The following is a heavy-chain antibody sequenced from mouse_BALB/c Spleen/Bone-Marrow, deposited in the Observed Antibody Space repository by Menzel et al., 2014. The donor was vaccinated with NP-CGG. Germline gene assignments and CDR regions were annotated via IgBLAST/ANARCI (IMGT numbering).Heavy chain of an antibody. J-gene: IGHJ3*01. CDR2: IWAGGGT. Sequence: VQGVESGPGLVAPSQSLSITCTVSGFPLSSYGVHWVRQCPGKGLEWLGIIWAGGGTNYNSALMSRLSISKDNSKSQVFLKMNSLQTDDTAMYYCARGDHGSTYWFAYWGQGTLVTVSA. CDR1: GFPLSSYG. CDR3: ARGDHGSTYWFAY. V-gene: IGHV2-9*02. D-gene: IGHD1-1*01.